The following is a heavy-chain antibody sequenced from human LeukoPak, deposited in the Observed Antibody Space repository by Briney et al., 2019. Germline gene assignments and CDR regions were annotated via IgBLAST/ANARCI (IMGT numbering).Heavy chain of an antibody. Sequence: HPGGSLRLSCAASGFTFSSYAMSWVRQAPGKGLEWVSAISGSGDSTYYADSVKGRFTISRDNSKNTLYLQMNSLRAEDTAVYYCARVGVAGDGGFDYWGQGTLVTVSS. CDR2: ISGSGDST. V-gene: IGHV3-23*01. D-gene: IGHD6-19*01. J-gene: IGHJ4*02. CDR1: GFTFSSYA. CDR3: ARVGVAGDGGFDY.